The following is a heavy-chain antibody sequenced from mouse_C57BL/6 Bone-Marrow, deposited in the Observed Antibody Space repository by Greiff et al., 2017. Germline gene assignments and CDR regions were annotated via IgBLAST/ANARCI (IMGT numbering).Heavy chain of an antibody. CDR1: GYAFSSSW. CDR2: IYPGDGDT. J-gene: IGHJ2*01. V-gene: IGHV1-82*01. Sequence: VQLQQSGPELVKPGASVKISCKASGYAFSSSWMNWVKQRPGQGLEWIGRIYPGDGDTNYNGKFKGKATLTADKSSSTAYMQLSSLTSEDSAFYFCARWRGNYDYWGQGTTLTVSS. CDR3: ARWRGNYDY. D-gene: IGHD2-1*01.